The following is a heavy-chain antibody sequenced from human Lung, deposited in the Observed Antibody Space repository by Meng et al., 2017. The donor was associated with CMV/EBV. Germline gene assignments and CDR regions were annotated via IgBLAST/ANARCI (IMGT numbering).Heavy chain of an antibody. Sequence: ISLSESGPPLCTPPQTLPLTCTFSGFSLSTCEVGVGWILQSPGKALEWLAVIYWDDDKRYSPSLKSRLTITKDTSKNQVVLTLTNMDPVDTATYYCALFTGSWFDPWGQGTLVTVSS. CDR2: IYWDDDK. CDR3: ALFTGSWFDP. CDR1: GFSLSTCEVG. V-gene: IGHV2-5*02. J-gene: IGHJ5*02. D-gene: IGHD1-14*01.